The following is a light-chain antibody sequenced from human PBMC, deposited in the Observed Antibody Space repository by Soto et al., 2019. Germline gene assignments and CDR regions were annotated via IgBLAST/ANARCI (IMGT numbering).Light chain of an antibody. CDR1: QSVSIK. Sequence: EIVMTQSPATLSVSPGDRATLSCRASQSVSIKLAWYQQKPGQAPRLLIYYTSPTATGIPARFGASGSGTEFTLTISSLQSEEFAVYYCKQYNNWPTITFGQGTRLEIK. J-gene: IGKJ5*01. CDR3: KQYNNWPTIT. V-gene: IGKV3-15*01. CDR2: YTS.